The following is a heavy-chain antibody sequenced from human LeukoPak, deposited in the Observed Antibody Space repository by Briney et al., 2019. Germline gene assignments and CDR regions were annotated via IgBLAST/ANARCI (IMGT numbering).Heavy chain of an antibody. CDR1: EFTFSSYW. V-gene: IGHV3-7*05. CDR3: TRDGSFDY. D-gene: IGHD2-2*03. CDR2: IKQDGSEK. Sequence: GGSLRLSCAASEFTFSSYWMSWVRQAPGKGLEWVASIKQDGSEKYYVDSVKGRFTISRDNAKNSLYLQMNSLRAEDTAVYYCTRDGSFDYWGQGTLVTVSS. J-gene: IGHJ4*02.